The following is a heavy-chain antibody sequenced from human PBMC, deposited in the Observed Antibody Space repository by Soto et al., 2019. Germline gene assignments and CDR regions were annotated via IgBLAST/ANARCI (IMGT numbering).Heavy chain of an antibody. Sequence: EVQLLESGGGLVQPGGSLRLSCAASGFTFSSYAMSWVRQAPGKGLEWVSAISGSGGSTYYADSVKGRFTISRDNSKNKLYLQMNSLRAEDTAVYYCAKGGDRILYYFDYWGQGTLVTVSS. CDR2: ISGSGGST. CDR3: AKGGDRILYYFDY. V-gene: IGHV3-23*01. CDR1: GFTFSSYA. J-gene: IGHJ4*02.